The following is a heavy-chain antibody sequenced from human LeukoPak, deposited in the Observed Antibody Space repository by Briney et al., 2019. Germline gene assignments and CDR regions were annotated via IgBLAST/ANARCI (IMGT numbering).Heavy chain of an antibody. D-gene: IGHD6-13*01. V-gene: IGHV4-39*01. CDR2: IYYSGST. Sequence: KPSETLSLTCTVSGGSISSSSYYWGWIRQPPGKGLEWIGSIYYSGSTYYNPSLKSRVTISVDTSKNQFSLKLSSVTAADTAVYYCAITYSSRWSSSYYFDYWGQGTLVTVSS. CDR1: GGSISSSSYY. CDR3: AITYSSRWSSSYYFDY. J-gene: IGHJ4*02.